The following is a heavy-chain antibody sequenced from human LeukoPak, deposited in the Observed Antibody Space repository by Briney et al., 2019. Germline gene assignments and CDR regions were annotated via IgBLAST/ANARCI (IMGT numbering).Heavy chain of an antibody. CDR1: GYSISSGYY. V-gene: IGHV4-38-2*02. CDR2: IYHSGST. Sequence: PSETLSLTCTVSGYSISSGYYWGWIRPPPGKGLEWIGSIYHSGSTYYNPSLKSRVTISVDTSKNQFSLKLSSVTAADTAVYYCAREDYGGDWGQGTLVTVSS. D-gene: IGHD4-23*01. J-gene: IGHJ4*02. CDR3: AREDYGGD.